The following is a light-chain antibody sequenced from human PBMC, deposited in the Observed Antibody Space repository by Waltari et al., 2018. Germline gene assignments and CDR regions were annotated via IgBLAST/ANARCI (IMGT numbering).Light chain of an antibody. CDR1: QSVLYSSNNKNY. V-gene: IGKV4-1*01. CDR3: QQYYGSPYT. CDR2: WAS. Sequence: DIVMSQSPDFLAVSLGDRATINCKSSQSVLYSSNNKNYLAWYQQKPGQSPKLLIYWASTRESGVPDRFRGSGSGTDFTLTISSLQAEDVAVYYCQQYYGSPYTFAQGTKLEIK. J-gene: IGKJ2*01.